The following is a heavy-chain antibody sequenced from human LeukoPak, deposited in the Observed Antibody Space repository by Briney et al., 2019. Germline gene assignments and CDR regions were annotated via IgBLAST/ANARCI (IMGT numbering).Heavy chain of an antibody. CDR2: IWYDGSNK. CDR3: ARETRAFDI. V-gene: IGHV3-33*01. Sequence: GGSLRLSCAASGFTFSSYGMHWVRQAPGKGLEWVAVIWYDGSNKYYADPVKGRFTISRDNSKNTLYLQMNSLRAEDTAVYYCARETRAFDIWGQGTMVTVSS. CDR1: GFTFSSYG. J-gene: IGHJ3*02.